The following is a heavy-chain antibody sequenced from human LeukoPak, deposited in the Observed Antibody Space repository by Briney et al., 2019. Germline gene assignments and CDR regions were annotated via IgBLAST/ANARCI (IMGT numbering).Heavy chain of an antibody. CDR1: GFTFSSYN. V-gene: IGHV3-48*02. J-gene: IGHJ3*02. CDR3: ARDTGDPTYYGYVWGAFDI. D-gene: IGHD3-16*01. Sequence: PRGSLRLSCAATGFTFSSYNMNWVRQAPGKGLEWVSYISSSSDTMYYADSLKGRFTISRDNAKNSLYLQMNSLRDEDTAVYYCARDTGDPTYYGYVWGAFDIWGQGTMVTVSS. CDR2: ISSSSDTM.